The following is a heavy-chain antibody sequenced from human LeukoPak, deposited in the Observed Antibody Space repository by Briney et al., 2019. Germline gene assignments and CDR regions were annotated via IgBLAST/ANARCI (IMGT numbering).Heavy chain of an antibody. CDR1: GFTFSSYE. D-gene: IGHD3-22*01. CDR3: AVGSSGYYPY. V-gene: IGHV3-48*03. Sequence: GGSLRLSCAASGFTFSSYEMNWVRQAPGKGLEWVSYISSSGSTVYYADSVKGRFTISRDNAKNSLYLQMNSLRAEDTAVYYCAVGSSGYYPYWGQGTLVTVSS. J-gene: IGHJ4*01. CDR2: ISSSGSTV.